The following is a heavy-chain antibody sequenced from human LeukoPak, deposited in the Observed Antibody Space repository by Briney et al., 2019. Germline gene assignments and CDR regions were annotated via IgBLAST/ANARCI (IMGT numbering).Heavy chain of an antibody. V-gene: IGHV4-39*07. Sequence: KPSETLSLTCTVSGGSISSSSYYWGWIRQPPGKGLEWIGSIYYSGSTYYNPSLKSRVTMSVDTSKNQFSLKLSSVTAADTAVYYCARDQGITIFGVVTDYYYYMDVWGKGTTVTVSS. CDR2: IYYSGST. J-gene: IGHJ6*03. CDR3: ARDQGITIFGVVTDYYYYMDV. CDR1: GGSISSSSYY. D-gene: IGHD3-3*01.